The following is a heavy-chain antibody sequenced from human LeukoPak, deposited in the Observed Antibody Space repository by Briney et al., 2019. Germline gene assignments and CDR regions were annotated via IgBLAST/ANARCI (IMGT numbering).Heavy chain of an antibody. CDR2: IYYSGST. D-gene: IGHD3-22*01. J-gene: IGHJ4*02. CDR1: GGSISSGGYY. V-gene: IGHV4-31*03. Sequence: SGTLSLTCTVSGGSISSGGYYWSWIRQHPGKGLEWIGYIYYSGSTYYNPSLKSRVTISVDTSKNQFSLKLSSVTAADTAVYYCARQRKYYYDSSGYYYDDYWGQGTLVTVSS. CDR3: ARQRKYYYDSSGYYYDDY.